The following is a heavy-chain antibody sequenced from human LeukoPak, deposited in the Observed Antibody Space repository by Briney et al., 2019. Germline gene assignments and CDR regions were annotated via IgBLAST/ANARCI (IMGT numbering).Heavy chain of an antibody. CDR1: GFTFDDYA. D-gene: IGHD3-3*01. Sequence: GGSLRLSCAASGFTFDDYAMHWVRQAPRKGLEWVSLIRGDGGSTYYADSVKGRFTISRDNSKNCLYLQMNSLRTEDTALYYCAKDIKVIIPYYFDYWGQGTLVTVSS. J-gene: IGHJ4*02. V-gene: IGHV3-43*02. CDR3: AKDIKVIIPYYFDY. CDR2: IRGDGGST.